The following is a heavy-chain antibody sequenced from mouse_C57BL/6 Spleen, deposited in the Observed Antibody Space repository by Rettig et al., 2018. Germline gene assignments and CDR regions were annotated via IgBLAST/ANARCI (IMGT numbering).Heavy chain of an antibody. D-gene: IGHD1-1*01. Sequence: PGASVTLSCKASGYTFTDYEMHWVKQTPVHGLEWIGAIDPETGGTAYNQKFKGKAILTADKSSSTAYMELRSLTSEDSAVYYCTRRRANYGAMDYWGQGTSVTVSS. CDR1: GYTFTDYE. J-gene: IGHJ4*01. CDR2: IDPETGGT. CDR3: TRRRANYGAMDY. V-gene: IGHV1-15*01.